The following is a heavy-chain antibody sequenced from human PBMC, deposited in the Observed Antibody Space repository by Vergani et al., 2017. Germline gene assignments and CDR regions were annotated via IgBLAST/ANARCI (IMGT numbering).Heavy chain of an antibody. V-gene: IGHV1-2*04. D-gene: IGHD2-15*01. J-gene: IGHJ4*02. CDR3: ARDLGYCSGGSCYFDY. CDR2: NNPNSGGT. Sequence: QVQLVQSGAEVKKPGASVKVSCKASGYTFTGYYMHWVRQAPGQGLEWMGWNNPNSGGTNYAQKFQGWVTMTRDTSISTAYMELSRLRSDDTAVYYCARDLGYCSGGSCYFDYWGQGTLVTVSS. CDR1: GYTFTGYY.